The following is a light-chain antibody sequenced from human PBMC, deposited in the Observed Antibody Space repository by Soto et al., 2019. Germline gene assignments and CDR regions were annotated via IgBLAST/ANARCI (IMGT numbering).Light chain of an antibody. CDR1: QVINNF. CDR3: QQSYTTPGIT. CDR2: AAS. Sequence: DIQMTQSPSSLSASVGDRVTITCRASQVINNFLNWYQQKPGKAPKLLICAASNLQSGVPSRFSGSGSGTDFTLTISSLEPEDFATYYCQQSYTTPGITFGGGTEVEIK. J-gene: IGKJ4*01. V-gene: IGKV1-39*01.